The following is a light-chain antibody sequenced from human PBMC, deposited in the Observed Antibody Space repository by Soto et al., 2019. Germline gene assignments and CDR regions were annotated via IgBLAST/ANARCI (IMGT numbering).Light chain of an antibody. CDR3: QQRHMWPST. Sequence: EVVLRQSPVTLSLSPGERATLSCRAGQSFWGLLARDQQKPGQAPRLXXCAXYNMDTGIPPRFSGSGSGTDFTLPISSLEPEDSAAYYFQQRHMWPSTFGQGTRLEIK. J-gene: IGKJ5*01. CDR2: AXY. V-gene: IGKV3-11*01. CDR1: QSFWGL.